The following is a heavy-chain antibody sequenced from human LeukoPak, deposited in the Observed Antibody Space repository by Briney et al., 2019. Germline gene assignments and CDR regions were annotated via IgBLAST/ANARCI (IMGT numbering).Heavy chain of an antibody. CDR3: ASYGSGSYSYGIDV. D-gene: IGHD3-10*01. V-gene: IGHV3-21*01. CDR2: ISSSSSYI. Sequence: GGSLRLSCAASGFTFSSYSMNWVRQAPGKGLEWVSSISSSSSYIYYADSVKGRFTISRDNAKNSLCLQMNSLRAEDTAVYYCASYGSGSYSYGIDVWGQGTTVTVSS. J-gene: IGHJ6*02. CDR1: GFTFSSYS.